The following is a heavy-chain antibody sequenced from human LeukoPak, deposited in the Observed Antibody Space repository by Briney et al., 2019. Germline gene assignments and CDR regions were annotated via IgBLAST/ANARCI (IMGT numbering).Heavy chain of an antibody. V-gene: IGHV3-23*01. D-gene: IGHD6-6*01. J-gene: IGHJ4*02. CDR2: ISGSGGST. Sequence: GGSLRLSCAASGFTFSSYAMSWLRQAPGKGLEWVSAISGSGGSTYYADSVKGRFTISRDNSKNTLYLQMNSLRAEDTAVYYCAKGNAYDSSSDPRGYWGQGTLVTVSS. CDR3: AKGNAYDSSSDPRGY. CDR1: GFTFSSYA.